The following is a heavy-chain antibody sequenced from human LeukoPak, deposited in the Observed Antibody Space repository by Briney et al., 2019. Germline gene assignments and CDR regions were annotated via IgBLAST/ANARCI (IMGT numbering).Heavy chain of an antibody. CDR2: ITGSGGTK. D-gene: IGHD6-13*01. CDR3: AKDLAPFTSGWYAFDY. J-gene: IGHJ4*02. Sequence: GGSLRLSCAASGFSFTSYSMSWVRRAPGKGLEWVSAITGSGGTKYYADSVKGRFTISRDSSKNTLFLQMNSLRAEDTAVYSCAKDLAPFTSGWYAFDYWGRGTLVTVSS. V-gene: IGHV3-23*01. CDR1: GFSFTSYS.